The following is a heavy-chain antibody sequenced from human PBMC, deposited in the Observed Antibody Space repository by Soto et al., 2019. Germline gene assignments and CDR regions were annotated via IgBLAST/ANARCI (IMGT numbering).Heavy chain of an antibody. CDR3: ARRCSSTSCYLLGAFDI. CDR1: GYTFTGYY. CDR2: INPNSGGT. Sequence: ASVKVSCKASGYTFTGYYMHWVRQAPGQGLEWMGWINPNSGGTNYAQKFQGRVTMTRDTSISTAYMELSRLRSDDTAVYYCARRCSSTSCYLLGAFDIWGQGTMVTVSS. J-gene: IGHJ3*02. V-gene: IGHV1-2*02. D-gene: IGHD2-2*01.